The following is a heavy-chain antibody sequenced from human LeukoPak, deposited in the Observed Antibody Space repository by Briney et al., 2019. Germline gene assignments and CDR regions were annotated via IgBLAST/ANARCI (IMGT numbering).Heavy chain of an antibody. D-gene: IGHD2-2*01. CDR2: ISAYNGNT. Sequence: ASVKVSCKASVYTFTSYGISWVRQAPGQGLEWMGWISAYNGNTNYAQKLQGRVTMTTDTSTSTAYMELRSLRSDDTAVYYCARDPVVPAAMFVADWFDPWGQGTLVSVSS. V-gene: IGHV1-18*01. CDR3: ARDPVVPAAMFVADWFDP. CDR1: VYTFTSYG. J-gene: IGHJ5*02.